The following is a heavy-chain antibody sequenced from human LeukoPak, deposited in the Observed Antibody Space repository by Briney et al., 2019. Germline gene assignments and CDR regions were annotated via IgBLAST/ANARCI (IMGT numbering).Heavy chain of an antibody. J-gene: IGHJ6*02. D-gene: IGHD2-2*01. CDR3: ARGVGGTMYYYYYYGMDV. CDR2: MNPNSGNT. Sequence: GASVKVSCKASGYTFTSYDINWVRQATGQGLEWMGWMNPNSGNTGYAQKFQGRVTMTRNTSISTAYMELSSLRSEDTAMYYCARGVGGTMYYYYYYGMDVWGQGTTVTVSS. V-gene: IGHV1-8*01. CDR1: GYTFTSYD.